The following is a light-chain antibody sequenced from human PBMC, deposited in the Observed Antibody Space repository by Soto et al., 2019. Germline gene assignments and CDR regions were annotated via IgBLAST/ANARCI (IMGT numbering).Light chain of an antibody. Sequence: QSVLTQPPSVSGSPGQSVTISCTGTSREVGSFNRVSWYQQPPGAAPKLLIYGVTNRPSGVPDRFSGSKSGNTASLTISGLQAEDEADYYCSSFTSSNTYVFRSGTKVTVL. CDR3: SSFTSSNTYV. J-gene: IGLJ1*01. V-gene: IGLV2-18*02. CDR1: SREVGSFNR. CDR2: GVT.